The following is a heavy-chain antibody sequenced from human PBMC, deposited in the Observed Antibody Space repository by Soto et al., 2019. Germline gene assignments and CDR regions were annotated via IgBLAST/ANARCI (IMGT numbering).Heavy chain of an antibody. J-gene: IGHJ1*01. CDR2: ISGSGVAK. CDR1: GFTFSSSA. V-gene: IGHV3-23*01. D-gene: IGHD1-1*01. CDR3: AKDRSPGATTWNVY. Sequence: GSLRLSCVVSGFTFSSSAINWVRQAPGKGLEWVSTISGSGVAKFYADSVKGRFTISRDNSNNTVSLQMNSLRAEDAAVYYCAKDRSPGATTWNVYWGQGTLVTVSS.